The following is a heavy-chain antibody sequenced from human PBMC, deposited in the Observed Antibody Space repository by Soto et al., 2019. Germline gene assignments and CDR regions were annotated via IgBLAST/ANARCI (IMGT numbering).Heavy chain of an antibody. V-gene: IGHV3-11*06. CDR2: ISSISSYT. D-gene: IGHD3-9*01. CDR1: GFTFSYYY. J-gene: IGHJ3*02. CDR3: ARPIRHDAFDI. Sequence: GSLRLSCAASGFTFSYYYMSLIRQAPGEGREWVSYISSISSYTNYADSVKGRFTISRDNAKNSLYLQMNSLRAEDTAVYYSARPIRHDAFDIWGQGTMVTVSS.